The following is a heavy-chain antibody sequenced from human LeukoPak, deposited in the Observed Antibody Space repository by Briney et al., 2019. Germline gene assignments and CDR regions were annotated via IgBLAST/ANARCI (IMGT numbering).Heavy chain of an antibody. Sequence: GGSLRLPCAASGFTFSIYAMDWVRQAPGKGLEWVALISYDGNNKYYADSVKGRFSISRDNSKNTLYLQMNSLRPEDTAIYYCARSYYDSTGYYLAEYFQHWGQGTLVTVSS. D-gene: IGHD3-22*01. J-gene: IGHJ1*01. CDR2: ISYDGNNK. V-gene: IGHV3-30-3*01. CDR3: ARSYYDSTGYYLAEYFQH. CDR1: GFTFSIYA.